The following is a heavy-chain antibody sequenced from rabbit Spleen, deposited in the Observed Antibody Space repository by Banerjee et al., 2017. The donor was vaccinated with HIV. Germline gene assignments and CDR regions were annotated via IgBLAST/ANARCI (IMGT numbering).Heavy chain of an antibody. V-gene: IGHV1S45*01. Sequence: QEQLVESGGGLVKPEGSLKLSCTASGFSFSNKAVMCWVRQAPGKGLEWISCIAGSSSGFTYSATWAKGRFTISRTSSTTVTLRMTSLTAADTATYFCARDLAGVIGWSFYLWGQGTLVTVS. D-gene: IGHD4-1*01. CDR1: GFSFSNKAV. J-gene: IGHJ4*01. CDR2: IAGSSSGFT. CDR3: ARDLAGVIGWSFYL.